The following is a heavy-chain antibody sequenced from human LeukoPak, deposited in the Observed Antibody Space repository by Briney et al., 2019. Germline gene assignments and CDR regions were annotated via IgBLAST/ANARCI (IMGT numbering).Heavy chain of an antibody. V-gene: IGHV3-23*01. CDR1: GFTFSSYA. J-gene: IGHJ3*02. CDR2: ISGSGGST. D-gene: IGHD3-22*01. CDR3: AKDSSGYYYVGILDAFDI. Sequence: GGSLRLSCAASGFTFSSYAMSWVRQAPGKGLEWVSAISGSGGSTYYADSVKGRFTISRDNSKNTLYLQMNSLRAEDTAVYYCAKDSSGYYYVGILDAFDIWGQGTMVTVSS.